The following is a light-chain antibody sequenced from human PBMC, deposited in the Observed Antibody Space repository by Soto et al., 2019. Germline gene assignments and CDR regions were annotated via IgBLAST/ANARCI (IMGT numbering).Light chain of an antibody. CDR1: ENVSTF. CDR2: GAS. J-gene: IGKJ2*01. V-gene: IGKV3-11*01. CDR3: QQYNNWPPEYT. Sequence: EVVLTQSPATLSLSPEERATLSCRASENVSTFVDCYQQKPGQAPSLLIYGASNRATGIPARFSGSGSGTDFTLTISSLQSEDFAVYYCQQYNNWPPEYTFGQGTKLEIK.